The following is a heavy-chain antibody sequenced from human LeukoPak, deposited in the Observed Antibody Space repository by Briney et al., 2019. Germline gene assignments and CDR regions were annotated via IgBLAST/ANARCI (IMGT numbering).Heavy chain of an antibody. V-gene: IGHV1-18*04. CDR3: ARCGGSCVWFDP. Sequence: GASVKVSCKACGYTLTSYGMSWVRQAPGKGLEWMGWISAYNGNTNYAQKLQGRVTMTTDTSTSTAYMELRSLRSDDTAVYYCARCGGSCVWFDPWGQGTLVTVSS. CDR2: ISAYNGNT. J-gene: IGHJ5*02. D-gene: IGHD2-15*01. CDR1: GYTLTSYG.